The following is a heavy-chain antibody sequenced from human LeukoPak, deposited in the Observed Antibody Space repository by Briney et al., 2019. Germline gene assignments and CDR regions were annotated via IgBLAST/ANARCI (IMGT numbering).Heavy chain of an antibody. Sequence: GRSLRLSCAASGFTFSSYAMHWVRQAPGKGLEWVSVISYDGSNKYYADSVKGRFTISRDNSKNTLYLQMNSLRAEDTAVYYCARDTSPSIAAGGNFDYWGQGTLVTVSP. V-gene: IGHV3-30-3*01. CDR2: ISYDGSNK. CDR3: ARDTSPSIAAGGNFDY. CDR1: GFTFSSYA. D-gene: IGHD6-13*01. J-gene: IGHJ4*02.